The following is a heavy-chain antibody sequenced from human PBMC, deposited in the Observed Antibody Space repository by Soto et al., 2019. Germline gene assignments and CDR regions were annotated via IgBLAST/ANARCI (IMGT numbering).Heavy chain of an antibody. J-gene: IGHJ6*02. D-gene: IGHD2-2*01. CDR1: GGTFSSYA. CDR2: IIPIFGTA. Sequence: QVQLVQSGAEVKKPGSSVKVSCKASGGTFSSYAISWVRQAPGQGLEWMGGIIPIFGTANYAQKFQGRVTITADECTSTDXMELSSMRSEDTAVYYCATTHIVLVPAAYYYGMDVWGQGTTVTVSS. CDR3: ATTHIVLVPAAYYYGMDV. V-gene: IGHV1-69*12.